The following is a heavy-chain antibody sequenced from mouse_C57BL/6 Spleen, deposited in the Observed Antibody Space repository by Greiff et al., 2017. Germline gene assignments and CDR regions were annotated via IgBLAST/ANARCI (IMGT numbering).Heavy chain of an antibody. CDR2: IHPNSGST. V-gene: IGHV1-64*01. CDR1: GYTFTSYW. CDR3: ARDDGYPYAMDY. Sequence: QVQLQQPGAELVKPGASVKLSCKASGYTFTSYWMHWVKQRPGQGLEWIGMIHPNSGSTNYNEKFKSKATLTVDKSSSTAYMQLSSLTSEDSAVYYGARDDGYPYAMDYWGQGTTVTVSS. J-gene: IGHJ4*01. D-gene: IGHD2-3*01.